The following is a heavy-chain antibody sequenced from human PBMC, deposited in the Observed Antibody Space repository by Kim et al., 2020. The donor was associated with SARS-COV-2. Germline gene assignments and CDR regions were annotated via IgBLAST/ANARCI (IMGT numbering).Heavy chain of an antibody. CDR3: ARSRGTAYYMDV. Sequence: KYSQKFQGRVTITRDTSASTAYMELSSLRSEDTAVYYCARSRGTAYYMDVWGKGTTVTVSS. V-gene: IGHV1-3*01. J-gene: IGHJ6*03.